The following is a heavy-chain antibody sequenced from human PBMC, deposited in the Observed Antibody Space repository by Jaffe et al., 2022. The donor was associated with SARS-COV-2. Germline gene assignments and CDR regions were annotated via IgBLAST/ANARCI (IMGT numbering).Heavy chain of an antibody. CDR2: IRSKANNYAT. V-gene: IGHV3-73*02. D-gene: IGHD2-21*02. J-gene: IGHJ4*02. CDR1: GFTFSGSA. Sequence: EVQLVESGGGLVQPGGSLKLSCAASGFTFSGSAVHWVRQASGKGLEWVGRIRSKANNYATTYAASVKGRFTISRDDLKNTAYLQMNSLKTEDTAVYYCTRWTRGSDQMFDYWGQGTLVTVSS. CDR3: TRWTRGSDQMFDY.